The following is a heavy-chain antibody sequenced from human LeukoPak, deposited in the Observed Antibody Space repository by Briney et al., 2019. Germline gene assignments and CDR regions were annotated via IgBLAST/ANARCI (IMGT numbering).Heavy chain of an antibody. Sequence: SETLSLTCSVSGGSISSRNYYWGWIRQPPGKGLEWIGSIDYSKSTYYNPSLKSRVTVSLDTSKNQFSLKLNSVTAADTAVYYCARHSPQRGYSYGYPFDSWGQGTLVTVS. J-gene: IGHJ4*02. CDR3: ARHSPQRGYSYGYPFDS. D-gene: IGHD5-18*01. CDR1: GGSISSRNYY. CDR2: IDYSKST. V-gene: IGHV4-39*01.